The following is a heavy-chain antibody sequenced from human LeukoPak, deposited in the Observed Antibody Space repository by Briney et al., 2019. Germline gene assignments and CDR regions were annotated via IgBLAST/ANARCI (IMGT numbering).Heavy chain of an antibody. CDR1: GFNFSSYA. Sequence: GGSLRISCAASGFNFSSYAMHWVRQALGKRLQYVSAISSNGGSTYYANSVKGRFTISRDNSKNTLYLQMGSLRAEDMAVYYCARAAAFYDSSGYPVNAFDIWGQGTMVTVSS. V-gene: IGHV3-64*01. J-gene: IGHJ3*02. CDR3: ARAAAFYDSSGYPVNAFDI. D-gene: IGHD3-22*01. CDR2: ISSNGGST.